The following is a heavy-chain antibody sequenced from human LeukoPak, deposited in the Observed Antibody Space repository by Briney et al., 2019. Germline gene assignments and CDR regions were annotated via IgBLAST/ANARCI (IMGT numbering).Heavy chain of an antibody. CDR2: IYYSGST. CDR3: ARAQLTYYYGSGILDY. CDR1: GGSISSYY. D-gene: IGHD3-10*01. J-gene: IGHJ4*02. Sequence: SETLSLTCTVSGGSISSYYWSWIRQPPGKGLERIGYIYYSGSTNYNPSLKSRVTISVDTSKNQFSLKLSSVTAADTAVYYCARAQLTYYYGSGILDYWGQGTLVTVSS. V-gene: IGHV4-59*01.